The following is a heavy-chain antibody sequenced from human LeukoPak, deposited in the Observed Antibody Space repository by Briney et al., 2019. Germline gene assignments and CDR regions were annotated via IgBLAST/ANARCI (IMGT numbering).Heavy chain of an antibody. V-gene: IGHV4-39*01. CDR2: IYYSGST. Sequence: PSETLSLTCTVPGGSISSSRYYWGWIRQPPGKGLEWIGSIYYSGSTYYNPSLKSRVTISVDTSKNQYSLKLSSVTAADTAVYYCASLTSMVASDYWGQGTLVTVSS. J-gene: IGHJ4*02. D-gene: IGHD2-15*01. CDR1: GGSISSSRYY. CDR3: ASLTSMVASDY.